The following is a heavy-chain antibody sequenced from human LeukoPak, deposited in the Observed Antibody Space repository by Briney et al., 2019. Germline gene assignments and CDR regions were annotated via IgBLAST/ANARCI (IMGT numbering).Heavy chain of an antibody. CDR3: ARDRSLDCYVCPFDY. CDR1: GFTFDDYG. V-gene: IGHV3-20*04. D-gene: IGHD2-21*02. Sequence: PGGSLRLSCAASGFTFDDYGMSWVRQVPGKGLEWVSGIDKNGGSTDYVASARGRFTISRDNAKKSVYLQMNSLRAEDTALYYCARDRSLDCYVCPFDYWGQGALVTVSS. J-gene: IGHJ4*02. CDR2: IDKNGGST.